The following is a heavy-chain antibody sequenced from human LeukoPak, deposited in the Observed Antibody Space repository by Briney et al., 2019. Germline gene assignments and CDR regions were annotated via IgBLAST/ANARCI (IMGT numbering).Heavy chain of an antibody. CDR2: IDINTGNP. CDR1: GYTFSNNA. J-gene: IGHJ4*02. D-gene: IGHD6-19*01. V-gene: IGHV7-4-1*02. CDR3: ARDGAVATFDY. Sequence: GASVKVSCTASGYTFSNNAMNWVRQAPGQGLEWMGWIDINTGNPTYAQGFTGRFVFSLDTSVSTAFLQISSLKVEDTAVYYCARDGAVATFDYWGQGTLVTVSS.